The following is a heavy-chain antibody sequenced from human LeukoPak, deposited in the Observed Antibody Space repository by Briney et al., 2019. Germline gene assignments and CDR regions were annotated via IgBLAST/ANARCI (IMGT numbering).Heavy chain of an antibody. CDR3: ASVKDIVVVPAAGFDY. D-gene: IGHD2-2*01. V-gene: IGHV4-39*01. CDR2: IYYSGST. CDR1: GGSISSSRYY. Sequence: SETLSLTCTVSGGSISSSRYYWGWIRQPPRTGLASFGGIYYSGSTYYNPSLKSRVTISVDTSKNQFSLKLSSVTAADTAAYYCASVKDIVVVPAAGFDYWGQGTLVTVSS. J-gene: IGHJ4*02.